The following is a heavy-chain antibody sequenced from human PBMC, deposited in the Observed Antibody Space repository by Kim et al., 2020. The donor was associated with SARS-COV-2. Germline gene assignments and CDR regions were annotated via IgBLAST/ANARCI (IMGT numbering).Heavy chain of an antibody. V-gene: IGHV3-9*01. Sequence: ADSVKGRFTISRDNAKNSLYLQMNSLRAEDTALYYCAKAHGGSGSTYLDYWGQGTLVTVSS. CDR3: AKAHGGSGSTYLDY. J-gene: IGHJ4*02. D-gene: IGHD3-10*01.